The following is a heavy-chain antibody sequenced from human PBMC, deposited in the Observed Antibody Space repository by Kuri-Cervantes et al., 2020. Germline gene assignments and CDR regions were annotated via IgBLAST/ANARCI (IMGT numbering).Heavy chain of an antibody. Sequence: SLKISCAASGFTFDDYAMRWVRQAPGKGLEWVSGISWNSGSIGYADSVKGRFTISRDNSKNTLYLQMNSLRAEDTAVYYCARDRFGELFYFDYWGQGTLVTVSS. CDR2: ISWNSGSI. D-gene: IGHD3-10*01. CDR1: GFTFDDYA. CDR3: ARDRFGELFYFDY. V-gene: IGHV3-9*01. J-gene: IGHJ4*02.